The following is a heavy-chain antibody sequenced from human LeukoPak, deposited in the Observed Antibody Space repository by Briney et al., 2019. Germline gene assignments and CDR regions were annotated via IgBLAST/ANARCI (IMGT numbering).Heavy chain of an antibody. CDR2: IYTSGST. V-gene: IGHV4-4*07. CDR1: GGSISSYY. CDR3: ARDQAAAGTSWFDP. Sequence: SETLSLTCTVSGGSISSYYWSWIRQPAGKGLEWIGRIYTSGSTNYNPSLKSRVTMSVDTSKIQFSLKLSSVTAADTAVYYCARDQAAAGTSWFDPWGQGTLVTVSS. J-gene: IGHJ5*02. D-gene: IGHD6-13*01.